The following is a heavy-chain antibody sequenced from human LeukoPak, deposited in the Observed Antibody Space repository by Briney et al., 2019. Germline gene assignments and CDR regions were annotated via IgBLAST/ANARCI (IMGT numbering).Heavy chain of an antibody. CDR3: ARLLNPT. CDR2: IYSTGST. D-gene: IGHD2/OR15-2a*01. J-gene: IGHJ5*02. V-gene: IGHV3-53*01. CDR1: SGYW. Sequence: PGGSLRLSCAAFSGYWMTWVRQAPGRGLEWVSVIYSTGSTHYADSVKGRFTISRDISKNTVYLQMNSLRAEDTAVYYCARLLNPTWGQGTLVTVSS.